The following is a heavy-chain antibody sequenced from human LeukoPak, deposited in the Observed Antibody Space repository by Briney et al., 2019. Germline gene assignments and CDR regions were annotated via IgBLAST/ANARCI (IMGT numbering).Heavy chain of an antibody. V-gene: IGHV3-7*03. Sequence: GGSLRLSCGASGFTFGSYWMSWVRQAPGKGLEWVVNIKQDGSEKYYVDSVKGRFTISRDNAKNSLYLQMNSLRAEDTAVYYCASLITISLDAFDIWGQGTMVTVSS. J-gene: IGHJ3*02. CDR1: GFTFGSYW. CDR3: ASLITISLDAFDI. D-gene: IGHD3-3*01. CDR2: IKQDGSEK.